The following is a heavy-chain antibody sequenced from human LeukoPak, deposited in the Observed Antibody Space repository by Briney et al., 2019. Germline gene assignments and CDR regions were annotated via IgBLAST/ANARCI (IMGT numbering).Heavy chain of an antibody. Sequence: ASVNVSCKASGYTFTGYYMHWVRHAPGQGLEWMGRINPNSGGTNYAQKFQGRVTMTRDTSISTAYMELSRLRSDDRAVYYCLGIEIVGASDYWGQGTLVTVSS. CDR1: GYTFTGYY. V-gene: IGHV1-2*06. CDR2: INPNSGGT. D-gene: IGHD1-26*01. CDR3: LGIEIVGASDY. J-gene: IGHJ4*02.